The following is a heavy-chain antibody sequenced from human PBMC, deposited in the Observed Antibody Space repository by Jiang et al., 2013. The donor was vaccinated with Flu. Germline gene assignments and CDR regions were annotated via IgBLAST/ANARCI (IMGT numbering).Heavy chain of an antibody. D-gene: IGHD2-2*02. CDR3: ARGDIVVVPAAIQDSGDAFDI. V-gene: IGHV4-34*01. CDR2: INHSGST. Sequence: EWIGEINHSGSTNYNPSLKSRVTISVDTSKNQFSLKLSSVTAADTAVYYCARGDIVVVPAAIQDSGDAFDIWGQGTMVTISS. J-gene: IGHJ3*02.